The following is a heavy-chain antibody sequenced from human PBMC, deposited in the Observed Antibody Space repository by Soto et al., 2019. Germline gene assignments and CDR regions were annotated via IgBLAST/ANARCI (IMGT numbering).Heavy chain of an antibody. J-gene: IGHJ5*02. Sequence: QVQLVQSGAEVKKPGASVKVSCKASGYTFTSYGISWVRQAPGQGLEWMGWISAYNGNTNHAQKFQGRVTMTTDTATSTAYMELRSLRADDTTVYYCARGGYCSTPSCYLAWLDPWGQGTLVTVSS. CDR1: GYTFTSYG. V-gene: IGHV1-18*01. D-gene: IGHD2-2*01. CDR3: ARGGYCSTPSCYLAWLDP. CDR2: ISAYNGNT.